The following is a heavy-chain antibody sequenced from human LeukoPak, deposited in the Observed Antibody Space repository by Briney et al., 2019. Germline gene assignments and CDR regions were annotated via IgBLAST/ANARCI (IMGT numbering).Heavy chain of an antibody. V-gene: IGHV3-23*01. CDR3: AKAIAAVGPALFYFDY. CDR2: ISGSGGST. Sequence: PGGSLRLSCAASGFTFSSYAMSWVRQAPGKGLEWVSAISGSGGSTYYADSVKGRFTISRDNSKNTLYMQMNSLRAEDTAEYYCAKAIAAVGPALFYFDYCGQGTLVTASS. J-gene: IGHJ4*02. CDR1: GFTFSSYA. D-gene: IGHD6-13*01.